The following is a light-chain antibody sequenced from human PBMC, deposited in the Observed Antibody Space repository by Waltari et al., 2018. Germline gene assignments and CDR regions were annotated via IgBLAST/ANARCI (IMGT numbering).Light chain of an antibody. CDR3: MILYNNAVV. J-gene: IGLJ3*02. V-gene: IGLV5-45*01. CDR1: SDLNVRLYK. Sequence: QAVLTQPASLPASPGASASLTCTLRSDLNVRLYKISWYHQRPWSPPQFLLKNKPDYTIHLGSGVPSRFSASKDTSANAFILLISGIQSEDEADYYCMILYNNAVVFGGGTNLTVL. CDR2: NKPDYTI.